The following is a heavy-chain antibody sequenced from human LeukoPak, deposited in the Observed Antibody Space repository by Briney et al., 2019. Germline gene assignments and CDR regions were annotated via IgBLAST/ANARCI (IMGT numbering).Heavy chain of an antibody. V-gene: IGHV3-7*02. Sequence: PGGSLRLSCAASGFTFSSYWMSWVRQAPGKGLEWVANIKQDGSEKYYVDSVKGRFTISRDSAKNSLYLQMNSLRAEDTAVYYCARVRSGILRFLGWSGYGMDVWGQGTTVTVSS. D-gene: IGHD3-3*01. J-gene: IGHJ6*02. CDR3: ARVRSGILRFLGWSGYGMDV. CDR1: GFTFSSYW. CDR2: IKQDGSEK.